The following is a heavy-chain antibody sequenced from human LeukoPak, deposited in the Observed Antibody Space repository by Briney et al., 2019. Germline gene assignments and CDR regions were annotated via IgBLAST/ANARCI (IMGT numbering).Heavy chain of an antibody. J-gene: IGHJ4*02. CDR1: GGSMSSYY. CDR3: ARGVDTSIRYYFDY. Sequence: SETLSLTCTVSGGSMSSYYWNWVRQPPGKGLEYIGHIYYSGSTNYNSSLKSRLTISVDTPKNQFSLKLSSVTAADTAVYYCARGVDTSIRYYFDYWGQGTLSPSPQ. CDR2: IYYSGST. D-gene: IGHD5-18*01. V-gene: IGHV4-59*01.